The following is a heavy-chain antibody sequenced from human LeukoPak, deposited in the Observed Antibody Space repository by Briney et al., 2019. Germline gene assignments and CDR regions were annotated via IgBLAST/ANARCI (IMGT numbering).Heavy chain of an antibody. Sequence: WGSLSLTCAASGFTFSSSTTNWGCQAPGKGLEWVSAISGSGGSTYYADSVKGRFTISRDNSKSTLYLQMNSLRAADTAVYYCAKQGSDFWTGYWSFDYWGQGTLVTVSS. CDR1: GFTFSSST. V-gene: IGHV3-23*01. J-gene: IGHJ4*02. CDR2: ISGSGGST. CDR3: AKQGSDFWTGYWSFDY. D-gene: IGHD3/OR15-3a*01.